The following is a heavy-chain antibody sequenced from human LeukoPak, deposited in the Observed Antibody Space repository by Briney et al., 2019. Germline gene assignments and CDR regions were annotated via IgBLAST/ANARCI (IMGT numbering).Heavy chain of an antibody. CDR1: GYTLTELS. CDR2: FDPEDGDT. J-gene: IGHJ4*02. D-gene: IGHD5-24*01. Sequence: GASVKVSCKVSGYTLTELSMHWVRQAPGKGLEWMGGFDPEDGDTIYAQKFQGRVTMTEDTSTDTTYMELSSPRSEDTAVYYCATSLVEMATITNDYWGQGTLVTVSS. CDR3: ATSLVEMATITNDY. V-gene: IGHV1-24*01.